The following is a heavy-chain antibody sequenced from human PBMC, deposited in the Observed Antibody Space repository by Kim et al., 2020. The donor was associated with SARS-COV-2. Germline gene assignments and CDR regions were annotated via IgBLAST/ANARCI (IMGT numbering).Heavy chain of an antibody. CDR3: ARSMVRGVITKGYYYYYGMDV. D-gene: IGHD3-10*01. CDR1: GYTFTSYY. J-gene: IGHJ6*02. V-gene: IGHV1-46*01. Sequence: ASVKVSCKASGYTFTSYYMHWVRQAPGQGLEWMGIINPSGGSTSYAQKFQGRVTMTRDTSTSTVYMELSSLRSEDTAVYYCARSMVRGVITKGYYYYYGMDVWGQGTTVTVSS. CDR2: INPSGGST.